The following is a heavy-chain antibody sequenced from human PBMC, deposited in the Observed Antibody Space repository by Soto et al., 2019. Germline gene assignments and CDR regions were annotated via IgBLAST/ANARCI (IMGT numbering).Heavy chain of an antibody. V-gene: IGHV6-1*01. Sequence: SQTLSLTCAISGDSVSSNSAAWNWIRQSPSRGLEWLGRTYHRSKWYNDYAVSVKSRITINPDTSKNQFSLQLNSVTPEDTAVYYCARDLSAFGELAYYYFYMDVWGKGTTVTVSS. J-gene: IGHJ6*03. D-gene: IGHD3-10*01. CDR1: GDSVSSNSAA. CDR3: ARDLSAFGELAYYYFYMDV. CDR2: TYHRSKWYN.